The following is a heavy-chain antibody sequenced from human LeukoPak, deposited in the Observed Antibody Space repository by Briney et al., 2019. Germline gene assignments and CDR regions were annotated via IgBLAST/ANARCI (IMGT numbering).Heavy chain of an antibody. CDR1: GYSFTSYW. CDR3: SRLTNYDILTGYSYYYYYMDV. CDR2: IYPGDSDT. Sequence: GESLKISCKGSGYSFTSYWIGWVRQMPGKGLEWMGIIYPGDSDTRYSPSFQGQVTISADKSISTAYLQWSSLQASDTAMYYCSRLTNYDILTGYSYYYYYMDVWGKGTTVTVSS. J-gene: IGHJ6*03. D-gene: IGHD3-9*01. V-gene: IGHV5-51*01.